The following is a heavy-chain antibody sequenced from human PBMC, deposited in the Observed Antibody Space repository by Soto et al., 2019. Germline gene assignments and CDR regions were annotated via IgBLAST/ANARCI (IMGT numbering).Heavy chain of an antibody. V-gene: IGHV3-64*01. CDR2: ISSNGGST. J-gene: IGHJ4*02. CDR1: GFTFSSYA. Sequence: EVQLVESGGGLVQPGGSLRLSCAASGFTFSSYAMHWVRRAPGKGLEYVSAISSNGGSTYYANSVKGRFTISRDNSKNTLYLQMGSLRAEDMAVYYCARGGPRIAAPFDYWGQGTLVTVSS. D-gene: IGHD6-6*01. CDR3: ARGGPRIAAPFDY.